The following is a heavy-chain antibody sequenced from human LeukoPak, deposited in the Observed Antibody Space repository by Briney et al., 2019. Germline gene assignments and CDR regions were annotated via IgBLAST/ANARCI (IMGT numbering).Heavy chain of an antibody. CDR3: ARESGYSGHDYFNY. Sequence: RSGGSLRLSCAASGFTFSNYGMHWVRQAPGKGLEWVAVIWFDGSHKYYADSVKGRFTISGDNSKNTLYLRMNSLRAEDTAVYYCARESGYSGHDYFNYWGQGTLVTVSS. D-gene: IGHD5-12*01. V-gene: IGHV3-33*01. J-gene: IGHJ4*02. CDR2: IWFDGSHK. CDR1: GFTFSNYG.